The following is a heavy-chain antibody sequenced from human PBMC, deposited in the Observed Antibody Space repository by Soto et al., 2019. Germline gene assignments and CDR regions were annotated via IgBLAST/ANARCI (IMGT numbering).Heavy chain of an antibody. D-gene: IGHD3-10*01. J-gene: IGHJ5*02. Sequence: PSETLSLTCTVSGGSISSGDYYWSWIRQPPGKGLEWIGYIYYSGGTYYNPSLRSRVTISVDTSKNQFSLKLSSVTAADTAVYYCARESGGSESYHIHWFDPWGQGTLVTVSS. V-gene: IGHV4-30-4*01. CDR2: IYYSGGT. CDR1: GGSISSGDYY. CDR3: ARESGGSESYHIHWFDP.